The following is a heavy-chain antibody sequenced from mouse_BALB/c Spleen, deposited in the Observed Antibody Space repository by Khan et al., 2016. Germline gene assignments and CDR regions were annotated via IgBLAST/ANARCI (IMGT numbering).Heavy chain of an antibody. D-gene: IGHD2-3*01. CDR3: VRYAYYPYALDY. J-gene: IGHJ4*01. CDR1: GFTFKTYA. CDR2: IRSKSNNFAT. Sequence: EVQLVESGGGLVQPKGSLKLSCAASGFTFKTYAMNWVRQAPGKGLAWIARIRSKSNNFATYYADSVKDRFTISRDDSQNMLSLQMNTLQTEDTATYYCVRYAYYPYALDYWGQGTSVTVSS. V-gene: IGHV10-1*02.